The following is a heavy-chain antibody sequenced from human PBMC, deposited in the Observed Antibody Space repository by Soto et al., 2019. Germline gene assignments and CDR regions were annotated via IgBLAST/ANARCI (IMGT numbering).Heavy chain of an antibody. CDR1: GGTFSRHA. Sequence: SVKVSCKASGGTFSRHAINWVRQAPGHGLQWMGGIVPLFGTANYAQKFQGRVTITADESMSTAHMELRSLRSEDTAVYYCARDYGHDCSGGNCYFYFWGQGTLVTVSS. J-gene: IGHJ4*02. CDR2: IVPLFGTA. CDR3: ARDYGHDCSGGNCYFYF. D-gene: IGHD2-15*01. V-gene: IGHV1-69*13.